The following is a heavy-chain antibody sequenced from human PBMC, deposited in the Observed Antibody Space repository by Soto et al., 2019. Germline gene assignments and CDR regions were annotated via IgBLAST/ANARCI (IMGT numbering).Heavy chain of an antibody. CDR2: ISSSGSTI. D-gene: IGHD3-16*02. Sequence: GVPLRLSCAASGCTFSDYYMSWIRQAPGKGLEWVSYISSSGSTIYYADSVKGRFTISRDNAKNSLYLQMNSLRAEDTAVYYCARPRHSTYYDYIWGSYRPLGPLDYWGQGTLVTVSS. J-gene: IGHJ4*02. CDR1: GCTFSDYY. CDR3: ARPRHSTYYDYIWGSYRPLGPLDY. V-gene: IGHV3-11*01.